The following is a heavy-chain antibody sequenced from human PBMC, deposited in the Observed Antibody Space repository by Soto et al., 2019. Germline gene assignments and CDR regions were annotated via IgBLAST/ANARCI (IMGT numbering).Heavy chain of an antibody. V-gene: IGHV3-53*01. CDR1: GFTVSSNY. J-gene: IGHJ4*02. D-gene: IGHD3-10*01. CDR3: ARHITMDPLLVY. CDR2: IYSGGST. Sequence: EVQLVESGGGLIQPGGSLRISCAVSGFTVSSNYMSWVRQAPGKGLEWVPVIYSGGSTYYADSVKGRFTISRKNSKSTRYLQMNSLRAEDTDVYYCARHITMDPLLVYWGQGTLVTVSS.